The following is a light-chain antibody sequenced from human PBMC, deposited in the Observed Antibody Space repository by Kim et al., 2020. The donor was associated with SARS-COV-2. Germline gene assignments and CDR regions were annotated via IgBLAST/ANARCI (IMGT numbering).Light chain of an antibody. CDR2: GAS. Sequence: IQLTQSPSSLSASVGDRVTITCRASQGISTYLAWYQQKPGKAPQLLIFGASTLHSGVPSRFSGSGSGTDFTLTISRLQPEDFATYYCQQLSLYPLTFGGGTKVDIK. CDR1: QGISTY. CDR3: QQLSLYPLT. V-gene: IGKV1-9*01. J-gene: IGKJ4*01.